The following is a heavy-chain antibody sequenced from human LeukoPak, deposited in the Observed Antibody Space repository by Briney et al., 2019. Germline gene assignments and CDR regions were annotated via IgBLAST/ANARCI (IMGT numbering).Heavy chain of an antibody. D-gene: IGHD3/OR15-3a*01. CDR2: TYYRSKWDN. V-gene: IGHV6-1*01. CDR1: GDSVSSNSAA. J-gene: IGHJ6*03. Sequence: SPTLSLTFAISGDSVSSNSAAWNWIRQSPSRGLEWLGSTYYRSKWDNDYAVSVKSRIIINPDTSKNQFSLQLNSVTPEDTAVYYCARAPDWNYYYYQYMDVWGKGTTVTVSS. CDR3: ARAPDWNYYYYQYMDV.